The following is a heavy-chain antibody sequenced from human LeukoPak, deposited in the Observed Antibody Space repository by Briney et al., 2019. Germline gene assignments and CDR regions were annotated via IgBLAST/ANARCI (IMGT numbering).Heavy chain of an antibody. D-gene: IGHD6-19*01. CDR2: IDGSIGST. V-gene: IGHV3-23*01. J-gene: IGHJ4*02. CDR1: GFTFRRFW. Sequence: PGGSLRLSCAASGFTFRRFWMSWVRQAPGKGLECVSSIDGSIGSTYYADSVKGRFTISRDNSKNTLYLQMNSLRAEDTALYYCAKAPPYSSGWFQYYFDYWGQGTLVTVSS. CDR3: AKAPPYSSGWFQYYFDY.